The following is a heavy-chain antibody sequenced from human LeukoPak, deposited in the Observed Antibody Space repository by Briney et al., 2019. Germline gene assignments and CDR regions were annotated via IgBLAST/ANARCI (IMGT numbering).Heavy chain of an antibody. J-gene: IGHJ4*02. Sequence: GGSLRLSCAASGFTFSSNWMHWVRQAPGKGLVWVSRINNDGRTTNYADSVKGRFTISRDNAKNTVYLQMTSLRAEDMAVYYCTRPGVGFDYWGQGALVTVSS. CDR3: TRPGVGFDY. CDR2: INNDGRTT. V-gene: IGHV3-74*01. CDR1: GFTFSSNW.